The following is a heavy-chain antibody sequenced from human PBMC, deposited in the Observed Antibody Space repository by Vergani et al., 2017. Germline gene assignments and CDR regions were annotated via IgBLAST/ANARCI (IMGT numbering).Heavy chain of an antibody. CDR3: ARGPDPVVAAIPDY. V-gene: IGHV3-21*01. D-gene: IGHD2-15*01. J-gene: IGHJ4*02. CDR1: GFTFSSYS. Sequence: EVQLVESGGGLVKPGGSLRLSCAASGFTFSSYSMNWVRQAPGKGLEWVSSISSSSSYIYYADSVKGRFTISRDNAKNSLYLQMNSLRAEDTAVYYCARGPDPVVAAIPDYWGQGTLVTVSS. CDR2: ISSSSSYI.